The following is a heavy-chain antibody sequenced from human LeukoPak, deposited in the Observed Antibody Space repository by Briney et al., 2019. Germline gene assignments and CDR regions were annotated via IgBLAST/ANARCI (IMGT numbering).Heavy chain of an antibody. CDR1: GFTFSSYS. CDR2: ISGGGSYI. Sequence: GGSLRLSCSVSGFTFSSYSMNWVRQAPGKGLQWVSSISGGGSYIFYADSVEGRFSVSRDNAKNSVFLQMTSLRAEDTAVHYCARGLGDYDAFDVWGHGTRVTVAS. CDR3: ARGLGDYDAFDV. J-gene: IGHJ3*01. V-gene: IGHV3-21*01. D-gene: IGHD4-17*01.